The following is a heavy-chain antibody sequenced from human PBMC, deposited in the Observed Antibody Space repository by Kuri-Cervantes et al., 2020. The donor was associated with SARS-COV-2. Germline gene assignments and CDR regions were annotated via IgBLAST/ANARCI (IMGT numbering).Heavy chain of an antibody. Sequence: GGSLRLSCAASGFTFSSYDMHWVRQAPGKGLEWVAVIWYDGSNKYYADSVKGRFTISRDNSKNTLYLQMNSLRAEDTAVYYCARAEKRTIFGVVNYYYYGMDVWGQGTTVTVSS. CDR1: GFTFSSYD. D-gene: IGHD3-3*01. J-gene: IGHJ6*02. CDR3: ARAEKRTIFGVVNYYYYGMDV. CDR2: IWYDGSNK. V-gene: IGHV3-33*08.